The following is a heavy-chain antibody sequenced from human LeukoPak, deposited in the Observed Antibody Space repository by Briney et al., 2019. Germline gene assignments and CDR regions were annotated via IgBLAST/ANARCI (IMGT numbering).Heavy chain of an antibody. CDR3: ATGLRYFDWLIH. Sequence: ASVKVSCKVSGYTLTELSMHWVRQAPGKGLEWMGGFDPEDGETIYAQKFQGRVTMTEDTSTDTAYMEPSSLRSEDTAVYYCATGLRYFDWLIHWGQGTLVTVSS. J-gene: IGHJ5*02. V-gene: IGHV1-24*01. D-gene: IGHD3-9*01. CDR1: GYTLTELS. CDR2: FDPEDGET.